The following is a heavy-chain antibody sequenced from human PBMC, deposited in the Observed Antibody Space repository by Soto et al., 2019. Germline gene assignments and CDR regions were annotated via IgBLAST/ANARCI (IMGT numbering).Heavy chain of an antibody. J-gene: IGHJ4*02. CDR3: ARGANYYDPYHFDY. Sequence: QVQLVQSGAEVKKPGSSVKVSCKASGGTFSSYAISWVRQAPGQGLEWMGGIIPIFGTANYAQKFQGRVTITADESTSPAYMELSSLRSEDTAVYYCARGANYYDPYHFDYWGQGTLVTVSS. D-gene: IGHD3-22*01. V-gene: IGHV1-69*01. CDR1: GGTFSSYA. CDR2: IIPIFGTA.